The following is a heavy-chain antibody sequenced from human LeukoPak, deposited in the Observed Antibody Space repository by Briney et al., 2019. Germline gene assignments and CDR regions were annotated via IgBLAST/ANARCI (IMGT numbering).Heavy chain of an antibody. CDR1: GFTFSSYA. CDR2: ISPSGDNT. D-gene: IGHD3-10*01. CDR3: ARSGGMDV. V-gene: IGHV3-23*01. Sequence: GGSLRLSCAASGFTFSSYAMTWVRQAPGKGLEWVSAISPSGDNTYHADSMKGRFTISRDNSKSTLYLQMNSLRAEDTALYFCARSGGMDVWGQGTTVTVSS. J-gene: IGHJ6*02.